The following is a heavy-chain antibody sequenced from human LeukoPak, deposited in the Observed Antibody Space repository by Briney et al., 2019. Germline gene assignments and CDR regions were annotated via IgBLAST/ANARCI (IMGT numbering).Heavy chain of an antibody. CDR1: GGSISSSSYY. D-gene: IGHD5-18*01. Sequence: SETLSLTCTVSGGSISSSSYYWGWIRQPPGKGLEWIGSIYYSGSTYYNPSLKSRVTISVDTSKNQFSLKLSSVTAADTAVYYCARSYVDTAMVSRPIRKTNWFDPWGQGTLVTVSS. V-gene: IGHV4-39*07. CDR2: IYYSGST. J-gene: IGHJ5*02. CDR3: ARSYVDTAMVSRPIRKTNWFDP.